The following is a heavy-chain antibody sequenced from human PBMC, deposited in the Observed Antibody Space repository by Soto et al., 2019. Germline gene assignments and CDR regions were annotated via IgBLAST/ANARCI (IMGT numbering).Heavy chain of an antibody. CDR2: ISGSGGST. J-gene: IGHJ5*02. V-gene: IGHV3-23*01. CDR3: AKDRTRRITIFGVVILPNWFDP. CDR1: GFTFSSYA. D-gene: IGHD3-3*01. Sequence: GGSLRLSCAASGFTFSSYAMSWVRQAPGKGLEWVSAISGSGGSTYYADSVKGRFTISRDNSKNTLYPQMNSLRAEDTAVYYCAKDRTRRITIFGVVILPNWFDPWGQGTLVTVSS.